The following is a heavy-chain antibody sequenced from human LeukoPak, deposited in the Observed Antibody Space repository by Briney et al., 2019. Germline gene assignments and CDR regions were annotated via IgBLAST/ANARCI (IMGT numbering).Heavy chain of an antibody. Sequence: PGGSLRLSCEASGFTFSSYGMHWVRQAPGKGLEWVAFIGYDGNKIYYADSVKGRFTISRDNSKNTLYLQMNSLKSEDMAVYYCAKDHNRKGNRCFDYWGQGTLVTVSS. CDR1: GFTFSSYG. CDR3: AKDHNRKGNRCFDY. CDR2: IGYDGNKI. J-gene: IGHJ4*02. D-gene: IGHD1-14*01. V-gene: IGHV3-30*02.